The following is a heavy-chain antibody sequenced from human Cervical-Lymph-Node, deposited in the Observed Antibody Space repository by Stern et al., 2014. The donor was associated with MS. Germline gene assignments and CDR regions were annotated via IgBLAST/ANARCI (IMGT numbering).Heavy chain of an antibody. CDR3: ATAGSGLYYFDY. D-gene: IGHD3-3*01. Sequence: VQLVESGADVKKPGASVKVSCKVSGYTLTELSMHWVRQAPGKGLEWMGGFDPEDGETIYAQKFQGRVTMTEDTSTDTAYMELSSLRSEDTAVYYCATAGSGLYYFDYWGQGTLVTVSS. CDR2: FDPEDGET. V-gene: IGHV1-24*01. CDR1: GYTLTELS. J-gene: IGHJ4*02.